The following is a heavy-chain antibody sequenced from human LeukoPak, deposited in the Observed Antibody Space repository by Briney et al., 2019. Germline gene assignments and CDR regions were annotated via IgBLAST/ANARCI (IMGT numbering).Heavy chain of an antibody. CDR1: GGTFSSYA. CDR2: IIPILGIA. Sequence: ASVKVSCKASGGTFSSYAISWVRQAPGQRLEWMGRIIPILGIANYAQKFQGRVTITADKSTSTAYMELSSLRSEDTAVYYCARDKDGGNIFDYWGQGTLVTVSS. CDR3: ARDKDGGNIFDY. D-gene: IGHD4-23*01. V-gene: IGHV1-69*04. J-gene: IGHJ4*02.